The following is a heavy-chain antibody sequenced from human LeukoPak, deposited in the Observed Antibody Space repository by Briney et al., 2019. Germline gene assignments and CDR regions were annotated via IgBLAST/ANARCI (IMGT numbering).Heavy chain of an antibody. V-gene: IGHV3-7*03. CDR3: ARGGGLDV. D-gene: IGHD3-16*01. CDR2: VNRDGSET. J-gene: IGHJ6*02. Sequence: GGSLRLSCAASGFALSSHWMTWVRQVPGRGPEWVANVNRDGSETYYLDSVKGRFTISRDNAKNSLYLQMSNLRAEDTAVYFCARGGGLDVWGQGATVTVSS. CDR1: GFALSSHW.